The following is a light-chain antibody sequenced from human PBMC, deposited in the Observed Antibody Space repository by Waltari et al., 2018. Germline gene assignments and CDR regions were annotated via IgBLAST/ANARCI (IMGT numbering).Light chain of an antibody. J-gene: IGLJ2*01. CDR1: SSDVGGYNL. CDR3: SSYTSSSLV. V-gene: IGLV2-14*01. CDR2: DVS. Sequence: SALTQPAPVSGSPGQSIPTPCTGNSSDVGGYNLVSWDQQHPRKAPQLMIYDVSNRPSGVSNRFSGSKSGNTASLTISGLQAEDEADYYCSSYTSSSLVFGGGTKLTVL.